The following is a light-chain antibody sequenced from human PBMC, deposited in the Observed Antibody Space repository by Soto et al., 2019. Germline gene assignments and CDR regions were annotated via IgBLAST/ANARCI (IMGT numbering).Light chain of an antibody. J-gene: IGLJ2*01. CDR2: RND. CDR3: AAWDDSLSGPGV. CDR1: SSNIGSNY. Sequence: QSVLTQPPSASGTPGQRVTISCSASSSNIGSNYVYWYQQLPGTAPKLLIYRNDQWPSGVPDRFSGSKSGTSASLAISGLRSEDEADYYCAAWDDSLSGPGVFGGGTKLTVL. V-gene: IGLV1-47*01.